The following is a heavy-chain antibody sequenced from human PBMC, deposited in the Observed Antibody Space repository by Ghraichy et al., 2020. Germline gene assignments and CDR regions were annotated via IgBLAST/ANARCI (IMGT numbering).Heavy chain of an antibody. CDR1: GGSFSGYY. CDR3: ARGHTYYYGSGSYYDFDY. V-gene: IGHV4-34*01. CDR2: INHSGST. D-gene: IGHD3-10*01. J-gene: IGHJ4*02. Sequence: SETLSLTCAVYGGSFSGYYWSWIRQPPGKGLEWIGEINHSGSTNYNPSLKSRVTISVDTSKNQFSLKLSSVTAADTAVYYCARGHTYYYGSGSYYDFDYWGQGTLVTVSS.